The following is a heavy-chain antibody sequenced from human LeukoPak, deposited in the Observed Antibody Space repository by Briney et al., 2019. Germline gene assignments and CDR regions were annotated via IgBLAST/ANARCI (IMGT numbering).Heavy chain of an antibody. CDR3: ASSRPGLYCSSASCYWHYYMDV. V-gene: IGHV1-46*01. D-gene: IGHD2-2*01. J-gene: IGHJ6*03. CDR2: INPSGGST. Sequence: ASVKVSCKASGYTFTSYYMHWVRQAPGQGLEWMGIINPSGGSTSYAQKFQGRVTMTRDMSTSTVYMELSSLRSEDTAVYYCASSRPGLYCSSASCYWHYYMDVWGKGTTVTVSS. CDR1: GYTFTSYY.